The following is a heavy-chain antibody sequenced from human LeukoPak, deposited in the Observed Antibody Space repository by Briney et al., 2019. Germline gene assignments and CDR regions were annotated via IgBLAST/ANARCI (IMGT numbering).Heavy chain of an antibody. CDR3: ARVLSIAARSGLDY. Sequence: ASVKVSCKASGYTFTSYDINWVRQATGQGLEWMGGMNPNSGNAGYAQKFQGRVTMTRNTSISTAYMELSSLRSEDTAVYYCARVLSIAARSGLDYWGQGTLVTVSS. V-gene: IGHV1-8*01. D-gene: IGHD6-6*01. CDR2: MNPNSGNA. CDR1: GYTFTSYD. J-gene: IGHJ4*02.